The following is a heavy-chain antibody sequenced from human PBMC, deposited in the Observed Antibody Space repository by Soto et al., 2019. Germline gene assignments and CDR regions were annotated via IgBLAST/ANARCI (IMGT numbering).Heavy chain of an antibody. CDR3: ARGRYGDY. CDR1: GYAFTTYG. J-gene: IGHJ4*02. V-gene: IGHV1-18*01. CDR2: ISAHNGNT. Sequence: QVHLVQSGAEVKKPGASVKVSCQASGYAFTTYGITWVRLAPGQGLEWMGWISAHNGNTNYAQKLPGRVTVTRDTSTSTAYMELRSLRSDDTAVYYCARGRYGDYWGQGALVTVSS. D-gene: IGHD1-1*01.